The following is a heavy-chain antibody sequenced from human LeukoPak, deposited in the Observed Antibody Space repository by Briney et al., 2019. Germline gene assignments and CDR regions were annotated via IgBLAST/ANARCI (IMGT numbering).Heavy chain of an antibody. Sequence: SETLSLTCTVSGGSISSSSYYWGWIRQPPGKGLEWIGSIYYSGSTYYNPSLKSRVTISVDTSKNQFSLKLSSVTAADTAVYYCAAQGYYYDSSGYYYSAFDIWGQGTMVTVSS. J-gene: IGHJ3*02. CDR3: AAQGYYYDSSGYYYSAFDI. CDR2: IYYSGST. CDR1: GGSISSSSYY. V-gene: IGHV4-39*01. D-gene: IGHD3-22*01.